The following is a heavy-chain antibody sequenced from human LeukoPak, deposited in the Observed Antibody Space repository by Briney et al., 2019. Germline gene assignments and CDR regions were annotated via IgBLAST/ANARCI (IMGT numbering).Heavy chain of an antibody. CDR1: GYTFTSYA. J-gene: IGHJ3*02. CDR2: INAGNGNT. D-gene: IGHD2-21*01. Sequence: ASVTVSCKASGYTFTSYAMHWVRQAPGQRLEWMGWINAGNGNTKYSQKFQGRVTITRDTSASTAYMELSSLRSEDTAVYYCARDPEYSSAAFDIWGQGTMVTVSS. CDR3: ARDPEYSSAAFDI. V-gene: IGHV1-3*01.